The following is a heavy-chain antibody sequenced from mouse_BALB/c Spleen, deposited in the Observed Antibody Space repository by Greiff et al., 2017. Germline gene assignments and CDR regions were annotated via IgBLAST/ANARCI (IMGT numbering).Heavy chain of an antibody. V-gene: IGHV5-4*02. Sequence: EVKVEESGGGLVKPGGSLKLSCAASGFTFSDYYMYWVRQTPEKRLEWVATISDGGSYTYYPDSVKGRFTISRDNAKNNLYLQMSSLKSEDTAMYYCARDYYGSSEGSWFAYWGQGTLVTVSA. CDR2: ISDGGSYT. CDR3: ARDYYGSSEGSWFAY. J-gene: IGHJ3*01. CDR1: GFTFSDYY. D-gene: IGHD1-1*01.